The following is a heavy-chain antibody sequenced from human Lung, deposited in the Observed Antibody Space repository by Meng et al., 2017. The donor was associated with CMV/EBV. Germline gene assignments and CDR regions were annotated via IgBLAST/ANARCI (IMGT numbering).Heavy chain of an antibody. J-gene: IGHJ4*02. CDR3: AKDNDYDSSGYYFDY. Sequence: GGSLRLXCAASGFSFDDYAMHWVRQAPGKGLEWVSLITWDGISTYYADSVKVRFTISRDNSKNFLYLEMHSLRAEDSAFYYCAKDNDYDSSGYYFDYWGQGTLVTVSS. D-gene: IGHD3-22*01. CDR1: GFSFDDYA. CDR2: ITWDGIST. V-gene: IGHV3-43D*04.